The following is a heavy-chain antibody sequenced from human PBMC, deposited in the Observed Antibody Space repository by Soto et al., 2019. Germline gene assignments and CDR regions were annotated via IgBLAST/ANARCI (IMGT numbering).Heavy chain of an antibody. J-gene: IGHJ5*02. D-gene: IGHD2-21*01. CDR3: ARNGRWGSPRLYH. CDR1: AVSLNNARMG. V-gene: IGHV2-26*01. Sequence: FGPTIVRATDTHTVSSSVAAVSLNNARMGESWIRQPPGKALEWLAHIFSNDEKFYSTTLKSRLTIYKDTSKSQVVLTMTNMDPVDTATYYCARNGRWGSPRLYHWCQGTLVTVSS. CDR2: IFSNDEK.